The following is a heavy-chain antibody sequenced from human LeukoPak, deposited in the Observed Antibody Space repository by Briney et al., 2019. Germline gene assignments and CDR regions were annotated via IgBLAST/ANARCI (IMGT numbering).Heavy chain of an antibody. V-gene: IGHV6-1*01. CDR3: TRAPHKWGSDY. J-gene: IGHJ4*02. CDR1: GDSVSSNSAT. D-gene: IGHD7-27*01. CDR2: TYYTSKWYI. Sequence: SQTLSLTCAISGDSVSSNSATWNWLRQSPSRGLEWLGRTYYTSKWYIDYGASVKSRITISPDTTKNQFSLHVNSVTPEDTAVYYCTRAPHKWGSDYWGQGTLVTVSS.